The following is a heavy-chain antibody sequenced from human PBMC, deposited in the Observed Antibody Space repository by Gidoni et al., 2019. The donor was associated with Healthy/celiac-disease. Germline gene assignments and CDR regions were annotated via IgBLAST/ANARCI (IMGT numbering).Heavy chain of an antibody. CDR3: ARLFSEWEHTSDYYYYYMDV. CDR2: IYPGDSDT. D-gene: IGHD1-26*01. CDR1: GYSFTSYW. Sequence: EVQLAQSGAEVKKPGESLKISCKGSGYSFTSYWIAWVRQMPGKGLEWMGIIYPGDSDTRYSPSFQGQVTISADKSISTAYLQWSSLKASDTAMYYCARLFSEWEHTSDYYYYYMDVWGKGTTVTVSS. V-gene: IGHV5-51*03. J-gene: IGHJ6*03.